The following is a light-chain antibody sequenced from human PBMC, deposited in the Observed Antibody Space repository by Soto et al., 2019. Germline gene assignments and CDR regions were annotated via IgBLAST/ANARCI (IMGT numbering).Light chain of an antibody. CDR2: GAS. J-gene: IGKJ1*01. CDR1: QSVYNNY. V-gene: IGKV3-20*01. CDR3: QQYGSSPTWT. Sequence: VLTQSPGTVYLSPGERATLSCRASQSVYNNYIAWYQQSPGQAPRVLIYGASTRATGTPDRFSGSGSGTDFTLTISRLEPEDSAVYYCQQYGSSPTWTFGQGTKVDIK.